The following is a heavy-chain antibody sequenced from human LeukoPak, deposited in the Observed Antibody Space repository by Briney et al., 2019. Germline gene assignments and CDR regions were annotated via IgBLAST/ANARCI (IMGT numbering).Heavy chain of an antibody. CDR1: GYTFTSYD. CDR2: MNPNSGNT. J-gene: IGHJ5*02. V-gene: IGHV1-8*01. CDR3: AREPGSSYPFDP. D-gene: IGHD6-13*01. Sequence: ASVKVSCKASGYTFTSYDINWVRQATGQGLEWMGWMNPNSGNTGYAQKFQGRVTMTRNTSISTAYMELSSLRSEDTAVYYCAREPGSSYPFDPWGQGTLVTVSS.